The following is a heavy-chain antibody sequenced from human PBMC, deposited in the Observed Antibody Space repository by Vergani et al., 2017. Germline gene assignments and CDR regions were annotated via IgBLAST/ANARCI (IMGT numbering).Heavy chain of an antibody. J-gene: IGHJ5*02. CDR1: GYTFSNYY. CDR2: INPSGGHT. V-gene: IGHV1-46*01. CDR3: ARENCSSTSCYPYWFDP. Sequence: QVQVVQSGAEVKKSGASVKVSCKTSGYTFSNYYMHWVRQAPGQGLEWMGIINPSGGHTNYAQKFQGRVTMTRDTSTSTVYMELSSLRSEDTAIYYCARENCSSTSCYPYWFDPWGQGTLVTVSS. D-gene: IGHD2-2*01.